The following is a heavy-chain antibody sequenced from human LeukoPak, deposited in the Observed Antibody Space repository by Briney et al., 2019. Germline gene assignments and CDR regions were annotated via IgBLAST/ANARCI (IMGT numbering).Heavy chain of an antibody. CDR2: ISGSGVST. J-gene: IGHJ4*02. CDR1: GFTFSSYV. D-gene: IGHD3-22*01. V-gene: IGHV3-23*01. Sequence: PGGSLRLSCAASGFTFSSYVMTWVRQAPGQGLEWVSAISGSGVSTYYADSVKGRFTISRDNSRNTLYVQMDSLRAEDTALYYCAKAPSYDSSGYYSDYWGQGTLVTVSS. CDR3: AKAPSYDSSGYYSDY.